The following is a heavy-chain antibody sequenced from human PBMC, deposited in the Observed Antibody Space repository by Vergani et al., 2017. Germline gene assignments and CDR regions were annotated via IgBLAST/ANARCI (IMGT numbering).Heavy chain of an antibody. V-gene: IGHV1-69*13. Sequence: QEQLVQSGAEVRKPGASVKVSCKASGGTFSSNSISWVRQAPGQGLERMGRLIPIFGTPSYAPKFQGRVTILADESTGTAYMELSSLRSEDTAVYYCARSGGYYSYYFDFWGKGTLVTVSP. CDR3: ARSGGYYSYYFDF. CDR2: LIPIFGTP. D-gene: IGHD3-22*01. CDR1: GGTFSSNS. J-gene: IGHJ4*02.